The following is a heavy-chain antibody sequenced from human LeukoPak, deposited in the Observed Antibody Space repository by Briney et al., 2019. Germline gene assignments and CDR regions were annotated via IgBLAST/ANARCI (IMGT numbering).Heavy chain of an antibody. D-gene: IGHD3-22*01. J-gene: IGHJ4*02. CDR3: ANPDSSGFYFSIRFDF. CDR2: MSGSGDST. CDR1: GFTFSSYA. V-gene: IGHV3-23*01. Sequence: GGSLRLSCTASGFTFSSYAMSWVRQVPGKGLEWVSTMSGSGDSTYYADSVKGRFTVSGDNSKNTLYLQMNSLRAEDTAVYFCANPDSSGFYFSIRFDFWGQGTLVTVSS.